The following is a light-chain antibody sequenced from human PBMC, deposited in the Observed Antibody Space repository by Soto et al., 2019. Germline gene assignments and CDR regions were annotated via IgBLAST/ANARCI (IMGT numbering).Light chain of an antibody. V-gene: IGLV2-14*03. Sequence: QSVLTQPASVSGSPGQSITISCTGTSSDVGGYNYDSWYKQHPGKAPKLMIYDVSSRPSGVSNRFSGSKSGNTASLTISGLQAEDEADYYCSSFTSSDTVVFGGGTKLTVL. CDR2: DVS. CDR1: SSDVGGYNY. J-gene: IGLJ3*02. CDR3: SSFTSSDTVV.